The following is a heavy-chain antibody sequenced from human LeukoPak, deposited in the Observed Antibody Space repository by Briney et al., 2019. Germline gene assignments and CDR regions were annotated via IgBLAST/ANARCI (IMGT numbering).Heavy chain of an antibody. D-gene: IGHD2-2*01. CDR1: GGSISSGDYY. J-gene: IGHJ4*02. V-gene: IGHV4-30-2*01. CDR2: IYHSGST. Sequence: SETLSLTCTVSGGSISSGDYYWSWIRQPPGKGLEWIGYIYHSGSTYYNPSLKSRVMISVDRSKNQFSLKLSSVTAPDTAFYYCARGGVVVPAAGFDYWGQGTLVTVSS. CDR3: ARGGVVVPAAGFDY.